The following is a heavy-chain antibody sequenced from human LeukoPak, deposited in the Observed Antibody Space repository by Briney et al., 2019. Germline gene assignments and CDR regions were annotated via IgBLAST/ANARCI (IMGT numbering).Heavy chain of an antibody. D-gene: IGHD2-8*01. CDR2: ISTSGST. Sequence: SQTLSLTCTVSGGSISSGNYYWTWIRQPAGKVLEWIGRISTSGSTNYNPSFKSRVTISTDTSKNHFSLKLNSVTAADTAVYYCARDHPTPNAGYMDVWGKGTTVTVSS. J-gene: IGHJ6*03. V-gene: IGHV4-61*02. CDR3: ARDHPTPNAGYMDV. CDR1: GGSISSGNYY.